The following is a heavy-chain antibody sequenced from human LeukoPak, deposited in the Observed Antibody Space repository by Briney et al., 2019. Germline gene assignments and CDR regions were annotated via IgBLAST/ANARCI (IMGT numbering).Heavy chain of an antibody. D-gene: IGHD2-2*01. CDR3: AASFYCSSTSCYAGWFDP. J-gene: IGHJ5*02. V-gene: IGHV4-30-4*08. Sequence: PSQTLSLTCTVSGGSISSGDYYWSWIRQPPGKGLEWIVYIYYSGSTYYNPSLKSRVTISVDTSKNQFSLKLSSVTAADTAVYYCAASFYCSSTSCYAGWFDPWGQGTLVTVSS. CDR1: GGSISSGDYY. CDR2: IYYSGST.